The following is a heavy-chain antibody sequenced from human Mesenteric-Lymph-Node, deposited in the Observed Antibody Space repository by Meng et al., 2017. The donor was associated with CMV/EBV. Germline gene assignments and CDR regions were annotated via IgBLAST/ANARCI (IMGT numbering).Heavy chain of an antibody. CDR3: ARDVTILGRVQTFDS. CDR1: GFTFSSYE. J-gene: IGHJ4*02. D-gene: IGHD3-3*01. CDR2: IGSSGSVK. V-gene: IGHV3-48*03. Sequence: GESLKISCAASGFTFSSYEMNWVRQAPGKGPEWVSYIGSSGSVKYYADSVEGRFTISRDNAKDSLYLQANNLRAEDTALYYCARDVTILGRVQTFDSWGQGTLVTVSS.